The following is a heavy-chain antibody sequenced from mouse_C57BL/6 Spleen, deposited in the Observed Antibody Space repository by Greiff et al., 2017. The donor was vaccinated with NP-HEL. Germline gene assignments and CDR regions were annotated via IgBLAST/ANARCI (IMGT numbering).Heavy chain of an antibody. CDR2: INPNNGGT. V-gene: IGHV1-26*01. CDR3: AKGGCSDY. J-gene: IGHJ2*01. CDR1: GYTFTDYY. D-gene: IGHD3-3*01. Sequence: EVQLQQSGPELVKPGASVKISCKASGYTFTDYYMNWVKQSHGKSLEWIGDINPNNGGTSYNQKFKGKATLTVDKYSSTAYMELRSLRSEDSAVYYCAKGGCSDYCGQGTTLTVSS.